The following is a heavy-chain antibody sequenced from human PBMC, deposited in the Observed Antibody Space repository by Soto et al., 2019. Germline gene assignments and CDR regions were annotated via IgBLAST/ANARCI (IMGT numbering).Heavy chain of an antibody. D-gene: IGHD3-22*01. J-gene: IGHJ5*02. Sequence: EVQLVESGGGLVKPGGSLRLSCAASGFTFSSYSMNWVRQAPGKGLEWVSSISVGSGHIYYADTVKGRFTISRDNAKNSLYLKMNSLRAEDTAVYYCARTDRTLDPWGQGTLVTVSS. V-gene: IGHV3-21*06. CDR2: ISVGSGHI. CDR3: ARTDRTLDP. CDR1: GFTFSSYS.